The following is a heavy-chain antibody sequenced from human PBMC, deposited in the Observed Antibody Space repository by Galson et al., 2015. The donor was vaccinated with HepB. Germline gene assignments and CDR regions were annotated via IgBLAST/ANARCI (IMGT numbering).Heavy chain of an antibody. CDR1: GFTFSGSA. CDR2: IRSKATNFAA. D-gene: IGHD6-13*01. V-gene: IGHV3-73*01. CDR3: VRSGDFSGYSSR. J-gene: IGHJ4*02. Sequence: SLRLSCAASGFTFSGSAIHWVRQASGKGPEWIGHIRSKATNFAALYVPSLKGRFTISRDDSKNLASLHMRSLKTDDTAVYYCVRSGDFSGYSSRWGQGTLVTVSS.